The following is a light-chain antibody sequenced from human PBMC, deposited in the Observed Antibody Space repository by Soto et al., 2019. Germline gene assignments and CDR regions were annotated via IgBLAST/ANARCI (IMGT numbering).Light chain of an antibody. Sequence: EIVLTQSPGTLSLSPGERATLSCRASQSVSSTYIAWYQQNPGRAPRLLIYGASSRGTGIPDRFSGSGSGTDFALNISRLEPEDFAVYFCQQYGRSLPFTFGQGTKVEIK. CDR2: GAS. CDR1: QSVSSTY. CDR3: QQYGRSLPFT. J-gene: IGKJ2*01. V-gene: IGKV3-20*01.